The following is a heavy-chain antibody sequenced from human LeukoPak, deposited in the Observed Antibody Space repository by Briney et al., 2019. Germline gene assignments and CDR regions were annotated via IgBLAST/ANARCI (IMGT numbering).Heavy chain of an antibody. CDR3: ARRISCGGDCYSLDY. V-gene: IGHV3-33*01. J-gene: IGHJ4*02. D-gene: IGHD2-21*01. CDR1: GFTFSSYG. CDR2: IWYDGSNK. Sequence: PGGSLRLSCAASGFTFSSYGMHWVRQAPGKGLEWVAVIWYDGSNKYYADYVKGRFTISRDNSKNTLYLQTNSLRAGDTAVYYCARRISCGGDCYSLDYWAQGTVVSVSS.